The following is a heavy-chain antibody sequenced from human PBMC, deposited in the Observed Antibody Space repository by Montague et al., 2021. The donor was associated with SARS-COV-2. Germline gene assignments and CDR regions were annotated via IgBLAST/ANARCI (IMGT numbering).Heavy chain of an antibody. J-gene: IGHJ6*02. CDR1: GFRFDSYA. Sequence: SLRLSCAASGFRFDSYAMSWVRQAPGKGLEWLSAISSGGETTDYSDSMKGLFTLSRDNSMNTLYLRMNRLRGEDTAVYYCAKGIYMRRGVSRGMDVWGQGTTVTVSS. V-gene: IGHV3-23*01. CDR2: ISSGGETT. D-gene: IGHD3-10*01. CDR3: AKGIYMRRGVSRGMDV.